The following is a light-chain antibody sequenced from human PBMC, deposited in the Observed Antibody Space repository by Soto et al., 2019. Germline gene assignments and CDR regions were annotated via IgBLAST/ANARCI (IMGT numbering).Light chain of an antibody. CDR3: CLYIGATTYV. CDR1: SNDVGRYNL. CDR2: EAT. V-gene: IGLV2-23*01. Sequence: QSALTQPASVSGSPEQSITISCTGTSNDVGRYNLVSWYQQHPGKAPKVMIYEATKRPSGVSNRFSGSTSVNSASLTISGLQADDEADYYCCLYIGATTYVFGTGTKLTVL. J-gene: IGLJ1*01.